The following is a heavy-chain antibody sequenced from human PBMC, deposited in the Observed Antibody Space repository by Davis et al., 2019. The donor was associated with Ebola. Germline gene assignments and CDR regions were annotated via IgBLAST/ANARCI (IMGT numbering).Heavy chain of an antibody. V-gene: IGHV1-3*01. D-gene: IGHD3-10*01. Sequence: ASVKVSCKASGYTFTSYAMHRVRQAPGQRLEWMGWINAGNGNTKYSQKFQGRVTITRDTSASTAYMELSSLRSEDTSVYYCARDRGGDYSFDYWGQGTLVTVSS. CDR1: GYTFTSYA. J-gene: IGHJ4*02. CDR2: INAGNGNT. CDR3: ARDRGGDYSFDY.